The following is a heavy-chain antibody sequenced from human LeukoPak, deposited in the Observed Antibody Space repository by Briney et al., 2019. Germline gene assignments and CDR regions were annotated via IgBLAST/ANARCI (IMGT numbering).Heavy chain of an antibody. J-gene: IGHJ3*02. CDR1: GGSISSGGYS. CDR2: IYHSGST. CDR3: ASSTTPNDAFDI. D-gene: IGHD2-2*01. Sequence: SETLSLTCAVSGGSISSGGYSWSWIRQPPGKGLEWIGYIYHSGSTYYNPSLKSRVTISVDRSKNQFSLKLSSVTAADTAVYYCASSTTPNDAFDIWGQGTMVTVSS. V-gene: IGHV4-30-2*01.